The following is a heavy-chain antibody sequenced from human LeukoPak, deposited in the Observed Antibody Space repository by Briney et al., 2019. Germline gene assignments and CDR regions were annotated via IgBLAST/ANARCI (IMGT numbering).Heavy chain of an antibody. CDR2: IKKDGTEK. V-gene: IGHV3-7*01. CDR3: ARGSVLGKRSGWYDSFYYYYMDV. Sequence: GGSLRLSCAASGFTFSSYWMSWVRQAPGKGLEWVANIKKDGTEKYYVDSVKGRFTISRDNAKNSLYLQMNSLRAEDTAVYYGARGSVLGKRSGWYDSFYYYYMDVWGEGTTVTVSS. CDR1: GFTFSSYW. J-gene: IGHJ6*03. D-gene: IGHD6-19*01.